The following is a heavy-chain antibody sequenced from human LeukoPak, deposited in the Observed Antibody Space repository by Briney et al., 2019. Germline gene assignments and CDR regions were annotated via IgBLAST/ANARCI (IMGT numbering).Heavy chain of an antibody. Sequence: SETLSLTCTVSGGSISSSSYYWGWIRQPPGKGLEWIGSIYYSGSTHYNPSLKSRVTISVDTSKNQFALKLSSVTAADTAVYYCARATGYCSSTSCNNWFDPWGQGTLVTVSS. V-gene: IGHV4-39*01. D-gene: IGHD2-2*01. CDR3: ARATGYCSSTSCNNWFDP. CDR1: GGSISSSSYY. J-gene: IGHJ5*02. CDR2: IYYSGST.